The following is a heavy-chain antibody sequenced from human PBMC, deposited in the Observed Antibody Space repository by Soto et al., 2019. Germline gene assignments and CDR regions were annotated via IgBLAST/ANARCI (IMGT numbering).Heavy chain of an antibody. CDR1: GGTFSSYA. CDR3: ARDPRYCISTSCYAPRILSYYYYGMDV. D-gene: IGHD2-2*01. Sequence: GASVKVSCKASGGTFSSYAISWVRQAPGQGLEWMGGIIPIFGTANYAQKFQGRVTITADESTSTAYMELSSLRSEDTAVYYCARDPRYCISTSCYAPRILSYYYYGMDVWGQGTTVTVSS. V-gene: IGHV1-69*13. J-gene: IGHJ6*02. CDR2: IIPIFGTA.